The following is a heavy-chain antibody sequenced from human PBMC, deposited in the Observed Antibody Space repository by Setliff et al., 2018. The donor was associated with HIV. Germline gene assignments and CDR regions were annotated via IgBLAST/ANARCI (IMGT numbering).Heavy chain of an antibody. CDR2: INSDGSST. D-gene: IGHD3-16*02. CDR1: GFTFSSYW. J-gene: IGHJ6*03. V-gene: IGHV3-74*01. Sequence: GGSLRLSCAASGFTFSSYWMHWVRQAPGKGLVWVSRINSDGSSTSYADSVKGRFTISRDNAKNSLYLHMNSLRAEDTAVYYCARAQDVWGSYRYTNYYYYMDVWGKGTTVTVSS. CDR3: ARAQDVWGSYRYTNYYYYMDV.